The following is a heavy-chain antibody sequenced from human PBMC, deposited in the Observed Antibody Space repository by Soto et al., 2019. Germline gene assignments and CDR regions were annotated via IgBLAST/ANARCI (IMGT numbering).Heavy chain of an antibody. D-gene: IGHD6-6*01. CDR1: GFTFSSYG. CDR3: ARVGYSSSRFYYYYGMDV. J-gene: IGHJ6*02. Sequence: PGGSLRLSCAASGFTFSSYGMHWVRQAPGKGLEWVAVIWYDGSNKYYADSVKGRFTISRDNSKNTLYLQINSLRAEDTAVYYCARVGYSSSRFYYYYGMDVWGQGTTVTVSS. V-gene: IGHV3-33*01. CDR2: IWYDGSNK.